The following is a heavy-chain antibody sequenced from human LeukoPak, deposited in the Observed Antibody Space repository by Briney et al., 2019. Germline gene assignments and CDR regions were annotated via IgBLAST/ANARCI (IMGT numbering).Heavy chain of an antibody. CDR3: AGDEGGNGGGGFHFDH. J-gene: IGHJ4*02. Sequence: GSLRLSCEASGFTFGSFAMYWVRQAPGKGLEWIGYIDKGGSTNFNPSLKSRSNISVDTSKNQYSLKLSSVTAADTAVYYCAGDEGGNGGGGFHFDHWGRGTLVTVSS. CDR1: GFTFGSFA. V-gene: IGHV4-59*01. D-gene: IGHD4-23*01. CDR2: IDKGGST.